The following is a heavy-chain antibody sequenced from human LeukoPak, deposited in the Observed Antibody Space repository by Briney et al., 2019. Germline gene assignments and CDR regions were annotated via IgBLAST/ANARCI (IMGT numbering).Heavy chain of an antibody. D-gene: IGHD3-16*02. CDR1: GGSVSSSSYY. V-gene: IGHV4-39*01. Sequence: PSETLSLTCTVSGGSVSSSSYYWGWIRQPTGKGLEWIGSIYYSGSTYYNPSLKSRVTISVDTSKNQFSLKLSSVTAADTAVYYCARTRGSYRYKYYFDYWGQGTLVTVSS. CDR2: IYYSGST. CDR3: ARTRGSYRYKYYFDY. J-gene: IGHJ4*02.